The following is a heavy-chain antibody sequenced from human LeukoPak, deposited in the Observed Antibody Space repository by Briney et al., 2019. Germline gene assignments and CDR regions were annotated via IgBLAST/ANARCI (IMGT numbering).Heavy chain of an antibody. V-gene: IGHV5-51*01. CDR3: AIYSDTYYFDH. CDR2: IYPADSDT. Sequence: GESLKISCRGSGYSFTTNWIGWVRQMPGKGLEWMGIIYPADSDTRYSPSFQGQVTISADKSISTAYLQWSSLKASDTAMYYCAIYSDTYYFDHWGQGTLVTVSS. D-gene: IGHD1-26*01. J-gene: IGHJ4*02. CDR1: GYSFTTNW.